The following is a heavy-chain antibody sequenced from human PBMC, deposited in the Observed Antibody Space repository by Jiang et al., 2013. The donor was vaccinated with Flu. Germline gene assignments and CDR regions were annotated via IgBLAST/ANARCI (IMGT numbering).Heavy chain of an antibody. CDR2: ISYDGSNK. CDR3: AKGVGYYVWGSLLSDGFDY. V-gene: IGHV3-30*18. D-gene: IGHD3-16*01. Sequence: LLESGGGLVKPGGSLRLSCAASGFTFSSYGMHWVRQAPGKGLEWVAVISYDGSNKYYADSVKGRFTISRDNSKNTLYLQMNSLRAEDTAVYYCAKGVGYYVWGSLLSDGFDYWGQGTLVTVSS. CDR1: GFTFSSYG. J-gene: IGHJ4*02.